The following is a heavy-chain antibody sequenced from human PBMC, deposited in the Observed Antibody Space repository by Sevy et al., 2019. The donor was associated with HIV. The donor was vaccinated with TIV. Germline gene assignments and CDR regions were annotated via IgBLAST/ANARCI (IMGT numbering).Heavy chain of an antibody. CDR1: GFTFSSYA. V-gene: IGHV3-23*01. CDR3: AKSKVDYYDSSGLNY. D-gene: IGHD3-22*01. Sequence: GGCLRLSCAASGFTFSSYAMSWVRQAPGKGLEWVSAISGSGGSTYYADSVKGRFTISRDNSKNTLYLQMNSLRAEDTAVYYCAKSKVDYYDSSGLNYWGQGTLVTVSS. J-gene: IGHJ4*02. CDR2: ISGSGGST.